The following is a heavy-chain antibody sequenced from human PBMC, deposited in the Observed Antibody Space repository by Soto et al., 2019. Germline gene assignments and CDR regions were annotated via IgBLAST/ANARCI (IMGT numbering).Heavy chain of an antibody. CDR2: ISGSGGST. V-gene: IGHV3-23*01. D-gene: IGHD1-26*01. Sequence: EVQLLESGGGLVQPGGSLRLSCAASGFTFSSYAMSWVRQAPGKGLEWVSAISGSGGSTYYADSVKGRFTISRDNSKNTLYLQMNSLRAEDTAVYYCAKDHRAGIVGANRGLDYWGQGTLVTVSS. CDR1: GFTFSSYA. CDR3: AKDHRAGIVGANRGLDY. J-gene: IGHJ4*02.